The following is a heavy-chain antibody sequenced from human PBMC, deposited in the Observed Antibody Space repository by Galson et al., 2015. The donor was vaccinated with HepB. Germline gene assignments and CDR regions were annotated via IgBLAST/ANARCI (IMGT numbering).Heavy chain of an antibody. V-gene: IGHV1-69*13. CDR2: IIPIFGTA. D-gene: IGHD4-17*01. J-gene: IGHJ6*03. CDR1: GGTFSSYA. Sequence: SVKVSCKASGGTFSSYAISWVRQAPGQGLEWMGGIIPIFGTANYAQKFQGRVTITADESTSTAYMELSSLRSEDTAVYYCARDLGHDYGDYYNYYYMDVWGKGTTVTVSS. CDR3: ARDLGHDYGDYYNYYYMDV.